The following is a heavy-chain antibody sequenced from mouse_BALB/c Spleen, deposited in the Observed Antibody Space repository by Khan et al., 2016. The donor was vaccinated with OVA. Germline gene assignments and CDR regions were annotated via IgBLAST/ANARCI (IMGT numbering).Heavy chain of an antibody. CDR3: KRGGGEKRFAY. J-gene: IGHJ3*01. Sequence: VQLQQSGAELVRPGVSVKISCKGSGYTFTDFTMHWVKQSHAKSLEWIGVISTYYGDVTYNQKFKGKATMTVDKSSSTAYMELARLTSEDSAVDDGKRGGGEKRFAYWGQGTLVTVSA. CDR1: GYTFTDFT. CDR2: ISTYYGDV. V-gene: IGHV1S137*01.